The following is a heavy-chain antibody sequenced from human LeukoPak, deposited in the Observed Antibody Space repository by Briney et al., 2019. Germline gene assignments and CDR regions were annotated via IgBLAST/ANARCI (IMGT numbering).Heavy chain of an antibody. D-gene: IGHD3-3*01. CDR3: ARAGGDFWSGYFSFFADY. V-gene: IGHV1-2*06. Sequence: ASVKVSCKASGYTFTGYYMHWVRQAPGQGLEWMGRINPNSGGTNYAQNFQGRVTMTRDTSISTAYMELSRLRSDDTAVYYCARAGGDFWSGYFSFFADYWGQGTLVTVSS. J-gene: IGHJ4*02. CDR2: INPNSGGT. CDR1: GYTFTGYY.